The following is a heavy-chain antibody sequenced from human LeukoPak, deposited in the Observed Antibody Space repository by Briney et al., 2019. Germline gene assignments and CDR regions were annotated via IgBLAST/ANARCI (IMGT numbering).Heavy chain of an antibody. CDR2: IYYSGST. CDR1: GGSISSSSYY. CDR3: ARDLSRVSSPGQPRGI. V-gene: IGHV4-39*07. D-gene: IGHD5/OR15-5a*01. J-gene: IGHJ3*02. Sequence: SETLSLTCTVSGGSISSSSYYWGWIRQPPGKGLEWIGSIYYSGSTYYNPPLKSRVTISVDTSKNQFSLKLSSVTAADTAVYYCARDLSRVSSPGQPRGIWGQGTMVTVSS.